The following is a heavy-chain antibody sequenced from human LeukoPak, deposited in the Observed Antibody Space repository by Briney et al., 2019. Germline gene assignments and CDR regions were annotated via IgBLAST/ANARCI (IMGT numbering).Heavy chain of an antibody. V-gene: IGHV3-30*03. J-gene: IGHJ5*02. Sequence: PGRSLRLSCAASGFTFSNYAMHWVRQAPGKGLEWVAVISYDGSTKYYADSVKGRFTISRDNSKNTLYLQMNSLRAEDTAVYYCARYRGSGCFDPWGQGTLVTVSS. CDR1: GFTFSNYA. CDR3: ARYRGSGCFDP. CDR2: ISYDGSTK. D-gene: IGHD3-10*01.